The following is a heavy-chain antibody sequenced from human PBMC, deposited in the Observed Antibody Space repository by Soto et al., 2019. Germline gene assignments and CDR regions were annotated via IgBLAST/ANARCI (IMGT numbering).Heavy chain of an antibody. Sequence: SETLSLTCTVSGGSILNGGHYWTWIRQHPGKGLEWIGRILFSGNTHYNPALKSRLTFSLDTAKNQFSLKLTSVTAADTAHYYCARGIQPPTLSPWDVWGPETSVTVSS. CDR2: ILFSGNT. V-gene: IGHV4-31*03. J-gene: IGHJ6*01. CDR3: ARGIQPPTLSPWDV. D-gene: IGHD1-1*01. CDR1: GGSILNGGHY.